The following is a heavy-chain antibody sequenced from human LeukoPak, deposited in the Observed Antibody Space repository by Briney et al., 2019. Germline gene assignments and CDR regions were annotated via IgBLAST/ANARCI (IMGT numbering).Heavy chain of an antibody. Sequence: GASVKVSCKVSGYTLTGLSMHWVRQAPGKGLEWMGGFDPEDGETIYAQKFQGRVTMAEDTSTDTAYMELSSLRPEDTAVYYCATVGPYSSGWSFDYWGQGTLVTVSS. V-gene: IGHV1-24*01. CDR2: FDPEDGET. D-gene: IGHD6-19*01. CDR1: GYTLTGLS. J-gene: IGHJ4*02. CDR3: ATVGPYSSGWSFDY.